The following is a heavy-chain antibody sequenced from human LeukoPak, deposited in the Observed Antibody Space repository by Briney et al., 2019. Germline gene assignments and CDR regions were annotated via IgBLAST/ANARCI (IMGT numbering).Heavy chain of an antibody. Sequence: PGGSLRLSCAASGFTFSGYGMHWGRQAPGKGLEWVSFIRYDGSNKYYADSVKGRFTISRDNSKNTLYLQMNSLRAEDTAVYYCAKGDSSGYPLFDYWGQGTLVTVSS. CDR2: IRYDGSNK. D-gene: IGHD3-22*01. V-gene: IGHV3-30*02. CDR1: GFTFSGYG. J-gene: IGHJ4*02. CDR3: AKGDSSGYPLFDY.